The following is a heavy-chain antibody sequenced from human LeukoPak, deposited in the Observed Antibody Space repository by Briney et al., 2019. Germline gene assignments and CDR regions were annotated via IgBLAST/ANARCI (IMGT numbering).Heavy chain of an antibody. CDR3: ATIKVRANNYDTDGFEY. Sequence: GGSLRLSCAASGFTLSSFWMSWVRPAPGKGLGWVANLKQDGNEKYYADSVKGRFTISRDNAKNSLYLQMNSLRAEDTAVYYCATIKVRANNYDTDGFEYWGQGTLVTVSS. CDR2: LKQDGNEK. J-gene: IGHJ4*02. V-gene: IGHV3-7*05. CDR1: GFTLSSFW. D-gene: IGHD3-10*01.